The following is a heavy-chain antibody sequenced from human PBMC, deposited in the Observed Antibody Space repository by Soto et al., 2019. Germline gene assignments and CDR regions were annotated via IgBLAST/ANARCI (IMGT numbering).Heavy chain of an antibody. Sequence: GGSLRLSCAASGFTFSSYAMSWVRQTPGEGLVWVSRINGDETTINYADSVEGRFTISRDNAKNTLYLQMSSLRAEDTAVYYCARGVPRVYGMDVWGQGTTVTVSS. CDR2: INGDETTI. D-gene: IGHD6-13*01. CDR1: GFTFSSYA. V-gene: IGHV3-74*01. CDR3: ARGVPRVYGMDV. J-gene: IGHJ6*02.